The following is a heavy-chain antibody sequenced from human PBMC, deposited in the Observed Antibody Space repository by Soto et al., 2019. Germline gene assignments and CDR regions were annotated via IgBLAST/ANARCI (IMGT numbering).Heavy chain of an antibody. J-gene: IGHJ3*02. D-gene: IGHD5-18*01. V-gene: IGHV1-69*01. CDR3: ARDEIQLWTGRGSAFDI. Sequence: QVQLVQSGAEVKKPGSSVKVSCKASGGTFSSYAISWVRQAPGQGLEWMGGIIPIFGTANYAQMFQGRVTITADESTSTAYMELSSLRSEDTAVYYCARDEIQLWTGRGSAFDIWGQGTMVTVSS. CDR1: GGTFSSYA. CDR2: IIPIFGTA.